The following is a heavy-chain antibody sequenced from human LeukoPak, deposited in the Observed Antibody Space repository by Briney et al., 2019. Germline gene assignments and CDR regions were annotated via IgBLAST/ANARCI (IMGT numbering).Heavy chain of an antibody. D-gene: IGHD5-24*01. J-gene: IGHJ4*02. V-gene: IGHV3-7*04. CDR1: GFPISSYW. Sequence: GGSLRLSCVASGFPISSYWMTWVRQAPGKGLEWVANIKQDGSKKSYVDSVKGRFTISRDNAKNSLYLQMSSLRAEDTAIYYCTRVGYIDEGIDYWGQGTLVTVSS. CDR2: IKQDGSKK. CDR3: TRVGYIDEGIDY.